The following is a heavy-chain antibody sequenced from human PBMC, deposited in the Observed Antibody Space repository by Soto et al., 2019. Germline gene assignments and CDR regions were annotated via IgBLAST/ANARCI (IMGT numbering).Heavy chain of an antibody. CDR2: IKSKTDGGTT. V-gene: IGHV3-15*07. Sequence: SVSNAWMNWVRPAPGKGLEWVGRIKSKTDGGTTDYAAPVKGRFTISRDDSKNTLYLQMNSLKTEDTAVYYCTTGEMGYWGQGTLVTVSS. CDR3: TTGEMGY. J-gene: IGHJ4*02. CDR1: SVSNAW. D-gene: IGHD2-8*01.